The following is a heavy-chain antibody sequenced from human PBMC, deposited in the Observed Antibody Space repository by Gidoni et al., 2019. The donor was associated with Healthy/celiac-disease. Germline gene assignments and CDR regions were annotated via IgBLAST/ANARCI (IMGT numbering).Heavy chain of an antibody. J-gene: IGHJ6*02. CDR1: GGSISSGDYY. Sequence: QVQLQESGPGLVKPSQTLSLTCTVSGGSISSGDYYWSWIRQPPGKGLEWIGYIYYSGSTYYNPSLKSRVTISVDTSKNQFSLKLSSVTAADTAVYYCARDSSWRCSGGSCYSERDYYYYGMDVWGQGTTVTVSS. D-gene: IGHD2-15*01. CDR3: ARDSSWRCSGGSCYSERDYYYYGMDV. CDR2: IYYSGST. V-gene: IGHV4-30-4*01.